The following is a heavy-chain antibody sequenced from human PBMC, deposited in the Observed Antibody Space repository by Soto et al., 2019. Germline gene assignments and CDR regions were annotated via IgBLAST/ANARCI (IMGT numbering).Heavy chain of an antibody. CDR3: AREVIPLTTDWYFDL. V-gene: IGHV4-30-4*01. Sequence: QVQLQESGPGLVKPSETLSLTCTVSGGSISGGVYYWSWIRQPPGKGLEWIGYIYASGSTYYNPSLKSRVTISVDTSNNQFSLRLTSVTAADSAVYYCAREVIPLTTDWYFDLWGRGTLGTVSP. D-gene: IGHD4-17*01. CDR1: GGSISGGVYY. J-gene: IGHJ2*01. CDR2: IYASGST.